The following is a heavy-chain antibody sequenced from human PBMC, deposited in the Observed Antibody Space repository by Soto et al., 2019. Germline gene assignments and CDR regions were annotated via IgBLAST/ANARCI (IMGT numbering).Heavy chain of an antibody. V-gene: IGHV3-43*01. Sequence: EVQLVESGGVVVQPGGSLRLSCDASGFIFDDFSMHWVRQAPGKGLEWVSLIGRDGINTYYADSVKGRFTISRDNSKNSLYLRMNSLTTEDTALYYCAKECGDASWASYDSWGQGTLVTVSS. J-gene: IGHJ4*02. D-gene: IGHD2-2*01. CDR3: AKECGDASWASYDS. CDR1: GFIFDDFS. CDR2: IGRDGINT.